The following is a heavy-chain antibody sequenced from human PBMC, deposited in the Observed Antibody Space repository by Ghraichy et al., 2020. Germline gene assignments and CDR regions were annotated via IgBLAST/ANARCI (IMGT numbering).Heavy chain of an antibody. J-gene: IGHJ4*02. CDR2: ITAGNDYT. Sequence: ASVKVSCKVGGADVSTFVARWEREGRGQRPKKMGWITAGNDYTTYSKKFQGRVTITRDTSARTAYMELGSLRSEDTAVYSCARNPATTVIYDFWGQGTLVTVAS. CDR3: ARNPATTVIYDF. CDR1: GADVSTFV. V-gene: IGHV1-3*01. D-gene: IGHD4-17*01.